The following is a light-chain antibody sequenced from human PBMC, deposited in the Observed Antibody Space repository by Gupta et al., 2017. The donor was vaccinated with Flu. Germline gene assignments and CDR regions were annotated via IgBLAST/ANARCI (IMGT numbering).Light chain of an antibody. CDR3: QQYFSTPPT. V-gene: IGKV4-1*01. CDR2: WAS. J-gene: IGKJ4*01. CDR1: QSVLYSANNKND. Sequence: NCKSSQSVLYSANNKNDLAWYQQTPGRPPKLLIYWASTRESGVPDRFSGSGSGTDFTLTISSLQAEDVAVYYCQQYFSTPPTFGGGTKVEIK.